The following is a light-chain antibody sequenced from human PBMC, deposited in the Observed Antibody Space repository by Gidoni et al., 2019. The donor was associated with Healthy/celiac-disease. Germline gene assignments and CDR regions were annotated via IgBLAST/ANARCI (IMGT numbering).Light chain of an antibody. CDR3: QQGHRTPYT. V-gene: IGKV1-39*01. CDR1: QSISTY. Sequence: DIHMTQSPSSLSASVGDRVTITCRASQSISTYLNWYQQKPGRAPNLLIYAASSLQGGVPPRFSASGSRTDFTLTISSLQPEDSATYYCQQGHRTPYTFGQGTKLEI. CDR2: AAS. J-gene: IGKJ2*01.